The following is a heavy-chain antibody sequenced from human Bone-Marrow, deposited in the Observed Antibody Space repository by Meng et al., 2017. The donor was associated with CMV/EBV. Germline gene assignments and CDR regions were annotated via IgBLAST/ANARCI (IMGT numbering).Heavy chain of an antibody. Sequence: GGSLRLTCAASGFTFSSYAMSWVRQTPGKGLEWVSVIYSGGSSTYYADPVKGRFTISRDNSKNTLYLQMNSLRAEDTAVYYCAKDRDGYNLSPFDHWGQGTPVTVSS. D-gene: IGHD5-24*01. CDR2: IYSGGSST. CDR1: GFTFSSYA. V-gene: IGHV3-23*03. CDR3: AKDRDGYNLSPFDH. J-gene: IGHJ4*02.